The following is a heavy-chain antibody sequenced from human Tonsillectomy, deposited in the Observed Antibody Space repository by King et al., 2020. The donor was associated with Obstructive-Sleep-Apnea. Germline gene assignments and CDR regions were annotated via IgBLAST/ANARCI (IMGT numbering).Heavy chain of an antibody. Sequence: VQLVESGGGLVQPGGSLRLSCAASGFTFSSYAMSWVRQAPGKGLEWVSAISGIGGSTYYADSVKGRFTISRDNSKNTRYLQMNSLRAEDTSVYYCAKDRVTTVVTPAADAFDIWGQGTMVTVSS. CDR2: ISGIGGST. CDR3: AKDRVTTVVTPAADAFDI. V-gene: IGHV3-23*04. CDR1: GFTFSSYA. J-gene: IGHJ3*02. D-gene: IGHD4-23*01.